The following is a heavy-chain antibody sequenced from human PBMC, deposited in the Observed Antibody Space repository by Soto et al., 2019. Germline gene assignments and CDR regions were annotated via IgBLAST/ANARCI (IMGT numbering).Heavy chain of an antibody. Sequence: QVQLVQSGAEVKKPGASVKVSCKASGYTFTSYGISWVRQAPGQGLEWMGWISAYNGNTNYAQKLQGRVTMTTDTSTSTAYMELRSLRSDDTAVYYCVRVVDTAMADVDYYYGMDVWGQGTTVTVSS. CDR3: VRVVDTAMADVDYYYGMDV. CDR1: GYTFTSYG. D-gene: IGHD5-18*01. V-gene: IGHV1-18*01. J-gene: IGHJ6*02. CDR2: ISAYNGNT.